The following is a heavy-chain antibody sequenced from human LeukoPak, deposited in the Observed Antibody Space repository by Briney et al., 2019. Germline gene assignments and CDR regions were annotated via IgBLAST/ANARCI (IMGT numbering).Heavy chain of an antibody. J-gene: IGHJ4*02. D-gene: IGHD2-2*01. V-gene: IGHV3-20*04. Sequence: GGSLRLSRSASGFGFGDHGMSGVRQVPGKGLEWVSGINWSGGSTGYADPVRGRFTISRDNAKNSLYLQMDSLTAEDTALYYCARAPITSPFYFDHWGQGTLVTVSS. CDR2: INWSGGST. CDR3: ARAPITSPFYFDH. CDR1: GFGFGDHG.